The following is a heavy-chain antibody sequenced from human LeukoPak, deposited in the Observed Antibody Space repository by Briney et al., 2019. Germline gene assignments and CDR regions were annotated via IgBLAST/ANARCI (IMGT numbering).Heavy chain of an antibody. CDR1: GYTCTSYD. J-gene: IGHJ6*02. CDR3: ARGNPVSVSMDV. V-gene: IGHV1-8*01. CDR2: MNPNSGNT. D-gene: IGHD1-14*01. Sequence: ASVKVSCKASGYTCTSYDINWVRQATGQGLEWMGWMNPNSGNTGYAQKFQGRVTMTRNTSISTAYMELSSLRSEDTAVYYCARGNPVSVSMDVWGQGTTVTVSS.